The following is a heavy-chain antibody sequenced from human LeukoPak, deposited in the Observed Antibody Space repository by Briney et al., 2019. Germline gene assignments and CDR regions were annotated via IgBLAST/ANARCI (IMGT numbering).Heavy chain of an antibody. D-gene: IGHD3-9*01. CDR2: IYHSGST. V-gene: IGHV4-38-2*02. CDR1: GYSISSGYY. CDR3: ARGQPYYDILTGLYYFDY. J-gene: IGHJ4*02. Sequence: PSETLSLTCTVSGYSISSGYYWGWIRQPPGKGLEWIGSIYHSGSTYYNPSLKSRVTISVDTSKNQFSLKLSSVTAADTAVYYCARGQPYYDILTGLYYFDYWGQGTLVTVSS.